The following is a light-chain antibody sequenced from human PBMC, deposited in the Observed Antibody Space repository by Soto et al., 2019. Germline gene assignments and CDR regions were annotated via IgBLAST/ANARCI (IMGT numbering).Light chain of an antibody. CDR2: DNN. V-gene: IGLV1-40*01. J-gene: IGLJ3*02. Sequence: QPVLTQPPSVSGAPGQRVTISCTGSSFNIGAGYDVHWYQHLPGTAPKLLIHDNNNRPSGVPDRFSGSKSGTSASLAITGLQAEDEADYYCQSYDTSLSGWVFGGGTKLTVL. CDR3: QSYDTSLSGWV. CDR1: SFNIGAGYD.